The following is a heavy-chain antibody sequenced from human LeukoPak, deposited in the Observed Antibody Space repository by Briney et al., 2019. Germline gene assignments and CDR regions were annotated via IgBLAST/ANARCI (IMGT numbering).Heavy chain of an antibody. V-gene: IGHV3-21*01. CDR3: ARDSRFAFDI. Sequence: PGGSLRLSCAASGFTVSSNYMSWVRQAPGKGLEWVSSISSSSSYIYYADSVKGRFTISRDNAKNSLYLQMNSLRAEDTAVYYCARDSRFAFDIWGQGTMVTVSS. J-gene: IGHJ3*02. CDR1: GFTVSSNY. CDR2: ISSSSSYI. D-gene: IGHD3-16*01.